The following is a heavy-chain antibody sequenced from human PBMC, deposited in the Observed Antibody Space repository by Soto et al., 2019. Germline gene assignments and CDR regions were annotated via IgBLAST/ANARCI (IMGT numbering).Heavy chain of an antibody. CDR1: GFNFTNFA. Sequence: ESLKISCEASGFNFTNFAMTWVRQAPGKGLEWLSSISGTGYTTYYADSVKGRFAISRDNSQSTLFLQMNSLGAEDTAIYYCAKDFHDTYTPYYFDYWGQGTLVTVSS. D-gene: IGHD1-1*01. CDR3: AKDFHDTYTPYYFDY. CDR2: ISGTGYTT. J-gene: IGHJ4*02. V-gene: IGHV3-23*01.